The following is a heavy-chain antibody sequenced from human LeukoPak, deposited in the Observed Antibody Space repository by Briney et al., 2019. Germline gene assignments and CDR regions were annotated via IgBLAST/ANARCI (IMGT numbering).Heavy chain of an antibody. J-gene: IGHJ5*02. Sequence: SETLSLTCTVSGGSISSSSYYWGWIRPPTGKGLEWIGSIYYSGSTYYNPSLKSRVTISVDTSKNQFSPKLSSVTAADTAVYYCARQWLVSHWFDPWGQGTLVTVSS. CDR2: IYYSGST. CDR3: ARQWLVSHWFDP. CDR1: GGSISSSSYY. D-gene: IGHD6-19*01. V-gene: IGHV4-39*01.